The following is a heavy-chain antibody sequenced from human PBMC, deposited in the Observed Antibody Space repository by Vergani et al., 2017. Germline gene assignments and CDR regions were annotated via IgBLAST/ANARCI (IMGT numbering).Heavy chain of an antibody. J-gene: IGHJ4*02. CDR2: VNHGGST. Sequence: QVQLQEWGAGLLKTSETLSLTCGVSGGSFSDYYWSWIRQAPGMGLEWSGEVNHGGSTNYNPSLKSRVSISVDTSKNQLSLHLTSVTAADSALYFCTSITRAPTRRKPPPDYGGQGILVTVSS. V-gene: IGHV4-34*01. CDR3: TSITRAPTRRKPPPDY. CDR1: GGSFSDYY.